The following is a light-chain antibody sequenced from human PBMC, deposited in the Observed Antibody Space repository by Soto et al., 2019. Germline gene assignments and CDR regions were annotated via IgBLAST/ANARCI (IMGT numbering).Light chain of an antibody. Sequence: QSVLTQTPSVSGAPGQKITMSCTGSSSNIGAGYDVHWYRQVPGAAPRLLIYADNNRPSGVPDRFSASKSGTSASLAITGLQGEDEANYYCQSYDTSLSGVIFGAGTKVTVL. J-gene: IGLJ2*01. CDR2: ADN. CDR3: QSYDTSLSGVI. V-gene: IGLV1-40*01. CDR1: SSNIGAGYD.